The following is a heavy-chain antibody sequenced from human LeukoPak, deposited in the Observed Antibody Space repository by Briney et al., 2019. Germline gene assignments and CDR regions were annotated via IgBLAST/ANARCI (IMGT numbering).Heavy chain of an antibody. CDR1: GGSISSSSHY. V-gene: IGHV4-39*01. D-gene: IGHD3-22*01. CDR2: IFHSGST. CDR3: ARSTGYYDSSGYYPPDY. J-gene: IGHJ4*02. Sequence: SETLSLTCTVSGGSISSSSHYWGWIRQPPGKRLEWIGSIFHSGSTYYSPSLKSRVTLSVDTSKNQFSLKLTSVTAADTAVYYCARSTGYYDSSGYYPPDYWGQGTLVTVSS.